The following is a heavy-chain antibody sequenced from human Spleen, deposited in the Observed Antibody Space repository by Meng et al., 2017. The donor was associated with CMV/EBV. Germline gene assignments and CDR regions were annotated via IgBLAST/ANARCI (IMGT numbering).Heavy chain of an antibody. CDR2: IYSGGSST. CDR3: ATEIVGATEGGLDY. D-gene: IGHD1-26*01. V-gene: IGHV3-23*03. J-gene: IGHJ4*02. CDR1: GFSVNEYS. Sequence: GSGFSVNEYSMNWVRQAPGKGLEWVSVIYSGGSSTYYADSVKGRFTISRDNSKNTLYLQMNSLRAEDTAVYYCATEIVGATEGGLDYWGQGTLVTVSS.